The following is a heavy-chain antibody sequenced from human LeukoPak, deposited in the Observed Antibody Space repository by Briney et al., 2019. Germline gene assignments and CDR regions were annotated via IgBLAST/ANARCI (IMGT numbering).Heavy chain of an antibody. CDR2: ISSNGGST. J-gene: IGHJ4*02. Sequence: PGGSLRLSCAASGFTFSSFAMHWVRQAPGKGLEYVSAISSNGGSTYYANSVKGRFTISRDNSKNTLYLQMGSLRAEDTGVYYCAREDRTYYYGDQWGQGTLVTVSS. CDR1: GFTFSSFA. V-gene: IGHV3-64*01. CDR3: AREDRTYYYGDQ. D-gene: IGHD3-10*01.